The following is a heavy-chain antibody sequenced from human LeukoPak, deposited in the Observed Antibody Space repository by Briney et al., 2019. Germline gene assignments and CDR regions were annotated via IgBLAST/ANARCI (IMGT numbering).Heavy chain of an antibody. CDR3: ASTSPY. V-gene: IGHV3-30-3*01. D-gene: IGHD3-16*01. CDR2: ISYDGSNK. Sequence: GGSLRLSCAASGFTFSSYAMHWVRQAPGKGLEWVAVISYDGSNKYYADSVKGRFTISRDNSENTLYLQMNSLRAEDTAVYYCASTSPYWGQGTLVTVSS. J-gene: IGHJ4*02. CDR1: GFTFSSYA.